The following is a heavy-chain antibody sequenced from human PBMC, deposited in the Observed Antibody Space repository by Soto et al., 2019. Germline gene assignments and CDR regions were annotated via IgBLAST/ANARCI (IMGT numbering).Heavy chain of an antibody. D-gene: IGHD5-18*01. Sequence: GGSLRLSCAASGFTFSSYGMHWVRQAPGKGLEWVAVISYDGSNKYHADSVKGRFTISRDNSKNTLYLQMNSLRAEDTAVYYCAKDLRRGYSYGSDAFDIWGQGTMVTVSS. J-gene: IGHJ3*02. CDR1: GFTFSSYG. CDR3: AKDLRRGYSYGSDAFDI. V-gene: IGHV3-30*18. CDR2: ISYDGSNK.